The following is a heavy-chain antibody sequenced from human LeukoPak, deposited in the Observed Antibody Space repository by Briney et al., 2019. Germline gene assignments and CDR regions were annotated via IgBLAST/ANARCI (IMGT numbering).Heavy chain of an antibody. CDR1: GGSFSGYY. V-gene: IGHV4-34*01. D-gene: IGHD6-19*01. CDR3: ARAGGSGLIDY. CDR2: INHSGST. Sequence: SETLSLTCAVYGGSFSGYYWSWIRQPPGKGLEWIGEINHSGSTNYNPSLKSRVTISINTSKNQFSLKLSSVTAADTAVYYCARAGGSGLIDYWGQGTLVIVSS. J-gene: IGHJ4*02.